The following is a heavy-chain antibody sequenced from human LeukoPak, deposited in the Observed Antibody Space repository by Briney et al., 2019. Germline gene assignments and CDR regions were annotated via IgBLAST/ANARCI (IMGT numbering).Heavy chain of an antibody. V-gene: IGHV3-21*01. CDR1: GFTFSSYS. D-gene: IGHD5-24*01. J-gene: IGHJ4*02. CDR2: ISSISSNL. Sequence: KPGGSLRLSCAASGFTFSSYSMNWVRQAPGKGLEWVSSISSISSNLYYADSGKGRFTISRDNAKNSLYLQMNSLRAEDTALYYCARDGGVDGYNSYFDYWGQGTLVTVSS. CDR3: ARDGGVDGYNSYFDY.